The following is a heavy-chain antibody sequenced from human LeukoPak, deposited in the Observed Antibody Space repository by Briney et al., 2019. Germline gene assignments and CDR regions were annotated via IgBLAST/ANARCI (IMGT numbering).Heavy chain of an antibody. D-gene: IGHD6-19*01. CDR2: IRYDGSNK. V-gene: IGHV3-30*02. CDR3: AKSGAQAVAGLYYYMDV. J-gene: IGHJ6*03. Sequence: PGGSLRLSCAASGFTFSSYGMHWVRQAPGKGLEWVAFIRYDGSNKYYADSVKGRFTISRDNSKNTLYLQMNSLRAEDTAVYYCAKSGAQAVAGLYYYMDVWGKGTTVTISS. CDR1: GFTFSSYG.